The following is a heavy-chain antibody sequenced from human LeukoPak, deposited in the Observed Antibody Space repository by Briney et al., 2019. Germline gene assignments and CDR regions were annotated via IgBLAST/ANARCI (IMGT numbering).Heavy chain of an antibody. CDR3: ARDKPYFDY. CDR1: GFTFSSYA. Sequence: GGSLRLSCAASGFTFSSYAMHWVRQAPGKGLEWVAVISYDGSNKYYAGSVKGRFTISRDNSKNTLYLQMNSLRAEDTAVYYCARDKPYFDYWGQGTLVTVSS. CDR2: ISYDGSNK. J-gene: IGHJ4*02. V-gene: IGHV3-30-3*01.